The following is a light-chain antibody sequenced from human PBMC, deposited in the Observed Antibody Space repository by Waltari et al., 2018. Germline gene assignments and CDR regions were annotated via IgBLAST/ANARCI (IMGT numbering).Light chain of an antibody. J-gene: IGKJ1*01. CDR1: QSVRNN. V-gene: IGKV3-15*01. CDR2: GAS. Sequence: EIVMTQSPATLSVSPGERATLPCRASQSVRNNLVWYQQEPGQAPSLLIYGASTRVTGIPARFSGSGSGTEFTLTISSLQSEDFAVYYCQQYNNWPPWTFGQGTKVEIK. CDR3: QQYNNWPPWT.